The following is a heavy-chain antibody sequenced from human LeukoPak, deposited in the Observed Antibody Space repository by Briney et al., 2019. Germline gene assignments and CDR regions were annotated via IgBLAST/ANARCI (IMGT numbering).Heavy chain of an antibody. CDR2: INPNSGGT. Sequence: SVTVSCKASGYTFTGYYMHWVRQAPGQGLEWMGWINPNSGGTNYAQKSQGRVTMTRDTSISTAYMELRRLRSDDTAVYYCALMVRGVTMGISFDYWGQGTLVTVSS. CDR1: GYTFTGYY. V-gene: IGHV1-2*02. D-gene: IGHD3-10*01. J-gene: IGHJ4*02. CDR3: ALMVRGVTMGISFDY.